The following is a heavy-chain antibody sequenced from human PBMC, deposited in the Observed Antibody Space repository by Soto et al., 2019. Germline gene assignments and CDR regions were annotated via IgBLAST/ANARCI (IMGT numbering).Heavy chain of an antibody. V-gene: IGHV3-30*18. CDR1: GFTFSSYG. CDR2: ISYDGSNK. J-gene: IGHJ4*02. CDR3: AKDKVPVVVTAPFDY. D-gene: IGHD2-21*02. Sequence: QVQLVESGGGVVQPGRSLRLSCAASGFTFSSYGMHCVRQAPGKGLEWVAVISYDGSNKYYADSVKGRFTVSRDKSKNTLYLQVNSLRAEDTAVYYCAKDKVPVVVTAPFDYWGQGTLVTVSS.